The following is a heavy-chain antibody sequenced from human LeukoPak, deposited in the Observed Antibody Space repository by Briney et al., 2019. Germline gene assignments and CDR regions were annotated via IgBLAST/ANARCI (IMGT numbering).Heavy chain of an antibody. J-gene: IGHJ4*02. V-gene: IGHV3-30*18. CDR3: AKEESEWDLPSGFDY. Sequence: PGRSLRLSCAASGFTFSSYGMHWVRQAPGKGLEWVAVISYDGSNKYYADSVKGRFTISRDNSKNTLYLQMNSLRAEDTAVYYCAKEESEWDLPSGFDYWGQGTLVTVSS. CDR2: ISYDGSNK. CDR1: GFTFSSYG. D-gene: IGHD1-26*01.